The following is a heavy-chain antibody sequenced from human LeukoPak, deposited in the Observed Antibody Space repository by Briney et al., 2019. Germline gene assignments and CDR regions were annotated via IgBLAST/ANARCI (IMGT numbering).Heavy chain of an antibody. CDR2: INPNSGGT. CDR3: ASTLGYCSSTSCFENWFDP. J-gene: IGHJ5*02. Sequence: ASVKVSCKASGYTFTGYYMHWVRQAPGQGLEWMGWINPNSGGTNYAQKFQGRVTMTRDTSISTAYMELSRLRSDDTAVYYCASTLGYCSSTSCFENWFDPWGQGTLVTVSS. CDR1: GYTFTGYY. V-gene: IGHV1-2*02. D-gene: IGHD2-2*01.